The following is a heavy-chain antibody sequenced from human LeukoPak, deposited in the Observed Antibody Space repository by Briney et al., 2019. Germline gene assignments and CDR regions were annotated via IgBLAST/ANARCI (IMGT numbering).Heavy chain of an antibody. CDR2: INSDGSST. Sequence: GGSLRLSCAASGFTFSSYAMHWVRQAPGKGLVWVSRINSDGSSTSYADSVKGRFTISRDNAKNTLYPQMNSLRAEDTAVYYCARGYSSGWYDYWGQGTLVTVSS. V-gene: IGHV3-74*01. CDR1: GFTFSSYA. J-gene: IGHJ4*02. CDR3: ARGYSSGWYDY. D-gene: IGHD6-19*01.